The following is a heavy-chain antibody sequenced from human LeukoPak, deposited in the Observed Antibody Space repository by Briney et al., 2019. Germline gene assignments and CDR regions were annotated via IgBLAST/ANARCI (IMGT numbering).Heavy chain of an antibody. V-gene: IGHV3-30*03. Sequence: GGSLRLSCAASGFTFSSYGMHWVRQAPGKGLEWAAVISYDGSNRYYADSLKGRFTISRDDAKNSLYLQMNSLRSEDTAVYYCASWAGIVATYSGPFDFWGHGTLVTVSA. D-gene: IGHD3-22*01. CDR3: ASWAGIVATYSGPFDF. J-gene: IGHJ4*01. CDR2: ISYDGSNR. CDR1: GFTFSSYG.